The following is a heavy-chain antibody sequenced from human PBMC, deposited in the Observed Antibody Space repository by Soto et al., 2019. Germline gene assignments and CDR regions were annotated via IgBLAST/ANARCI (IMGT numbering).Heavy chain of an antibody. V-gene: IGHV3-11*06. CDR2: VSSMIRDT. J-gene: IGHJ4*02. CDR3: ARWLEALPTSDS. CDR1: ALFLSDYY. Sequence: GESLSLSCPASALFLSDYYMAWIRQVAGKGMEWISSVSSMIRDTKYAGSVKGRLMIPRDNAEQSMSLQVNSLIVEHTAMYYRARWLEALPTSDSWGKGTLVTVSS. D-gene: IGHD3-22*01.